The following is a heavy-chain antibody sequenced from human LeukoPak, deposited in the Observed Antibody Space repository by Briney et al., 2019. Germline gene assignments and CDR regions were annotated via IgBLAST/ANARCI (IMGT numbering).Heavy chain of an antibody. D-gene: IGHD6-19*01. CDR3: AREKSSGWYHYFQH. V-gene: IGHV1-69*04. CDR1: GGTFSSYA. Sequence: ASVKVSCKASGGTFSSYAISWVRQAPGQGLEWMGRIIPILGIANYAQKFQGRVTITADKSTSTAYMELSSLRSEDTAVYYCAREKSSGWYHYFQHWGQGTLVTASS. CDR2: IIPILGIA. J-gene: IGHJ1*01.